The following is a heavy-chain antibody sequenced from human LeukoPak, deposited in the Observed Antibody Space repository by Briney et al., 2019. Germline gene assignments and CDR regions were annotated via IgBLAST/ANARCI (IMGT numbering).Heavy chain of an antibody. D-gene: IGHD1-26*01. V-gene: IGHV3-23*01. Sequence: GGSLRLSCAASGFTFSSYAMSWVRQAPGKGLEWVSLISGSGDTTYYADSVKGRFTISRDNSRKALYLQMNSLRDEDTAVYFCALSGSLGAYWGQGTLVTVSS. CDR2: ISGSGDTT. J-gene: IGHJ4*02. CDR1: GFTFSSYA. CDR3: ALSGSLGAY.